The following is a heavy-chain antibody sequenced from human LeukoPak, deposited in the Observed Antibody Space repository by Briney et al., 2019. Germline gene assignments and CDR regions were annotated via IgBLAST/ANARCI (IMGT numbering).Heavy chain of an antibody. CDR3: AKGYSGYEWFFDY. Sequence: GGSLRLSCAASGLTLSSYGMHWVRQAPGKGLEWVAVISYDGSNKYYADSVKGRFIISRDNSKNTLYLQMNSLRVEDTAVYYCAKGYSGYEWFFDYWGQGTLVTGSS. CDR2: ISYDGSNK. CDR1: GLTLSSYG. J-gene: IGHJ4*02. D-gene: IGHD5-12*01. V-gene: IGHV3-30*18.